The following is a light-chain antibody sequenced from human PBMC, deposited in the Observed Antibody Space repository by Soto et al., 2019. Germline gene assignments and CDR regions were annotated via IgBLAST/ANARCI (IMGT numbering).Light chain of an antibody. Sequence: QSVLSQPASVSGSPGQSVTISCTGTSSDIGSYNLVSWYHHHPGQAPKLVIYEVNKRPSVDSNRFSGSKSGNMASLTIAGLQPEDEGEYYCCSYAGGRTFVVFGGGTKLTVL. CDR3: CSYAGGRTFVV. V-gene: IGLV2-23*02. CDR1: SSDIGSYNL. J-gene: IGLJ3*02. CDR2: EVN.